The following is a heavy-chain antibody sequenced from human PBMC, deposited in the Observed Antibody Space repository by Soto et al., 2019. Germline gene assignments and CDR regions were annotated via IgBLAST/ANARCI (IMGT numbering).Heavy chain of an antibody. Sequence: HLQLQESGPGLVRPSETLSLTCSVSGASFTTTNYFWGWIRQPPGKGLEWIASAYYGGMTNYTPSFKSRVNISIDTSTSQCSPRLNSVTAADTAVYYCATARETFAPAGYYVNGLDPWGPGTLVTVSS. CDR1: GASFTTTNYF. D-gene: IGHD3-22*01. CDR2: AYYGGMT. V-gene: IGHV4-39*01. CDR3: ATARETFAPAGYYVNGLDP. J-gene: IGHJ5*02.